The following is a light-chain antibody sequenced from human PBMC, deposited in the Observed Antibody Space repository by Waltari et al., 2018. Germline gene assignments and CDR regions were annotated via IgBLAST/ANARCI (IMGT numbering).Light chain of an antibody. Sequence: DIQLTQSPSFLSASVRDRVTITCRASQGLSNYLAWYQPKPGKAPKLLIYAASTLQSDIPSRFSGSGSGTEFTLTISSLQPEDFATYYCLHLNNFPLSFGGGTKV. CDR1: QGLSNY. V-gene: IGKV1-9*01. CDR3: LHLNNFPLS. J-gene: IGKJ4*01. CDR2: AAS.